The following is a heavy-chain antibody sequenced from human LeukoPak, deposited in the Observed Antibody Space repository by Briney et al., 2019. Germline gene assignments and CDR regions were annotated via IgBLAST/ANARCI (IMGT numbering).Heavy chain of an antibody. CDR1: GFTFSTFG. CDR2: IQSDGSKQ. CDR3: ARDVDTSSHSSQLDP. V-gene: IGHV3-33*01. D-gene: IGHD5-18*01. J-gene: IGHJ5*02. Sequence: GGSLRLSCATAGFTFSTFGIHWVRQTPGKGLEWAAAIQSDGSKQYYGDSVKGRFTISRDSSENTVYLQMNSLRDEDTAVYYCARDVDTSSHSSQLDPWGQGTLVTVSS.